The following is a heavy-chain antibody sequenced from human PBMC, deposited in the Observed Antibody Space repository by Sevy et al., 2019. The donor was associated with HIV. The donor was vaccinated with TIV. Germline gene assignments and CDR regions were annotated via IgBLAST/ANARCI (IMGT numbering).Heavy chain of an antibody. CDR2: LSTPAGDI. Sequence: GGSLRLSCTASGFTLRKFAMGWVRQAPGKKLEWVLTLSTPAGDIYYGDSVKGRFTTSTDTVNNTLSLQMNSLTIEDTAVYYCATGGLVLWGHGTLVTVSS. V-gene: IGHV3-23*01. CDR1: GFTLRKFA. D-gene: IGHD3-16*01. CDR3: ATGGLVL. J-gene: IGHJ4*01.